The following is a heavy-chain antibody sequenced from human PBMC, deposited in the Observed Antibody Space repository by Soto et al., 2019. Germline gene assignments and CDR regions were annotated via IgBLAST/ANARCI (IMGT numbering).Heavy chain of an antibody. V-gene: IGHV4-59*08. D-gene: IGHD4-17*01. CDR2: IYYSGST. CDR1: GGSISSYY. J-gene: IGHJ4*02. Sequence: SETLSLSCAVSGGSISSYYWSWIRQPPGKGLEWIGYIYYSGSTDYNPSLKSRVTISVDTSKNQFSLKLSSVAAADTAVYYCARRYGRYFDFWGQGTLVTVSS. CDR3: ARRYGRYFDF.